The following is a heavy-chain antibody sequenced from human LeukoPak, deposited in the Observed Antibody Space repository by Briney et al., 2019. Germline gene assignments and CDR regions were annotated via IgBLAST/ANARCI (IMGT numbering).Heavy chain of an antibody. J-gene: IGHJ4*02. CDR1: PDTFTRYG. CDR2: ISVNNADT. CDR3: ARVRWFGELFSDY. D-gene: IGHD3-10*01. Sequence: GASVKVSCKASPDTFTRYGITWVRQAPGQGLQWMGWISVNNADTNYAQNFQGRVTLTTDTSTGTAYMELRSLRSDDTAVYYCARVRWFGELFSDYWGQGTLVTVSS. V-gene: IGHV1-18*01.